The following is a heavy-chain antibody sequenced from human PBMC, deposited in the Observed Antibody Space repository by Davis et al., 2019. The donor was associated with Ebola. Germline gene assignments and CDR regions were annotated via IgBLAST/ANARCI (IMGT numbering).Heavy chain of an antibody. V-gene: IGHV3-30*02. CDR2: IRYDGSNK. D-gene: IGHD4-17*01. CDR1: GFTFSSYW. CDR3: ARPQYDYGDYFNYYYGMDV. J-gene: IGHJ6*04. Sequence: PGGSLRLSCAASGFTFSSYWMSWVRQAPGKGLEWVAFIRYDGSNKYYADSVKGRFTISRDNSKNTLYLQMNSLRAEDTAVYYCARPQYDYGDYFNYYYGMDVWGKGTTVTVSS.